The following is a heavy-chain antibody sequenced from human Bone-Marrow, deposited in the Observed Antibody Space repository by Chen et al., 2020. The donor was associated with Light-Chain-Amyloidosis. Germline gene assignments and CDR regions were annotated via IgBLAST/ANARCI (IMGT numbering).Heavy chain of an antibody. J-gene: IGHJ4*02. V-gene: IGHV3-49*04. CDR2: IRAEAYGGTT. CDR3: SRVDFWAAVVATFDY. D-gene: IGHD3-3*01. CDR1: GFTFGDYG. Sequence: EVKLVESGGGLVQPGRSLRLSCTASGFTFGDYGMNWVRQAPGKGLEWVGFIRAEAYGGTTEYASSVKGRFTISRDDSISIVYLQLTGLQTEDTAVYYCSRVDFWAAVVATFDYWGQGALVTVSS.